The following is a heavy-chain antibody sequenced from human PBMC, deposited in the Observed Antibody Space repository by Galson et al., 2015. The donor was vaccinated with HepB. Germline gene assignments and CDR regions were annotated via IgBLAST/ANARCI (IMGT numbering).Heavy chain of an antibody. Sequence: SLRLSCAASTFIFSTYSMNWVRQAPGKGLEWVSYISSSSTTIYYADSVKGRFTISRDNAKNQFSLQLNSVTPEDTAVYYCGGGNRFDIWGQGTMVTVS. V-gene: IGHV3-48*04. J-gene: IGHJ3*02. CDR1: TFIFSTYS. CDR2: ISSSSTTI. CDR3: GGGNRFDI.